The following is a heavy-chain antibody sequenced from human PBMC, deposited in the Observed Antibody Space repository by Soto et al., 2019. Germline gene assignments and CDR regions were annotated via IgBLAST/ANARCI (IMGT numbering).Heavy chain of an antibody. V-gene: IGHV1-2*02. J-gene: IGHJ4*02. CDR2: INPNSGGT. D-gene: IGHD3-22*01. CDR1: GYTFTGYY. CDR3: ARTYSDSSGYDY. Sequence: GPSVKVSCKASGYTFTGYYMHWVRQAPGQGLEWMGWINPNSGGTNYAQKFQGRVTMTRDTSISTAYMELSRLRSDDTAVYYCARTYSDSSGYDYWGQGTLVTVSS.